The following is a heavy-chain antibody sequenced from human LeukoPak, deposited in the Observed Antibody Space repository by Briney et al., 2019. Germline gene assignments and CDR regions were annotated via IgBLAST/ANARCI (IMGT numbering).Heavy chain of an antibody. Sequence: GGSLRLSCAASGFTVSSNYMSWVRQAPGKGLKGVSVIYSGGSTYYADSVKGRFTISRDNSKNTLYLQMNSLRAEDTAVYYCARGEMATTYFDYWGQGTLVTVSS. J-gene: IGHJ4*02. CDR3: ARGEMATTYFDY. CDR1: GFTVSSNY. V-gene: IGHV3-53*01. D-gene: IGHD5-24*01. CDR2: IYSGGST.